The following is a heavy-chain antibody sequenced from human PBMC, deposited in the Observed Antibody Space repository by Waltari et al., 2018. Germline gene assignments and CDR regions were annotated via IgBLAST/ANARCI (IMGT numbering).Heavy chain of an antibody. J-gene: IGHJ4*02. CDR1: GTSITNYY. CDR3: ARMSGAAAGKFDY. CDR2: ISDIGNT. V-gene: IGHV4-59*01. Sequence: QVQLQESGPGLVKPSETLSLTCIVSGTSITNYYWSWIRQPPGKGLEWIGLISDIGNTKYNHSLKSRVTISGDTSKNQFSLKMSAVTAADTAVFYCARMSGAAAGKFDYWGQGTLVTVSS. D-gene: IGHD6-13*01.